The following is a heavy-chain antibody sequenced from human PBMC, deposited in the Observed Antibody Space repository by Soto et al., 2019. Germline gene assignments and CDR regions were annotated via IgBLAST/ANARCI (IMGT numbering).Heavy chain of an antibody. CDR2: ISGSGGST. CDR3: ARGYYDILTGYYNDY. V-gene: IGHV3-23*01. J-gene: IGHJ4*02. Sequence: EVQLLESGGGLVQPGGSLRLSCAASGFTFSSYAMSWVRQAPGKGLEWVSAISGSGGSTYYADSVKGRFTISRDNSKNTLYLQMNSLRAEDTAVYYCARGYYDILTGYYNDYWGQGTLVTVSS. D-gene: IGHD3-9*01. CDR1: GFTFSSYA.